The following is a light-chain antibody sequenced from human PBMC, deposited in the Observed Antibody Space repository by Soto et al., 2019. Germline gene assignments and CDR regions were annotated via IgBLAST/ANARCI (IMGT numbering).Light chain of an antibody. J-gene: IGKJ4*01. CDR2: AAS. CDR3: QQSSNTPLT. V-gene: IGKV1-39*01. CDR1: QTISDY. Sequence: DIQMTQSPSSLSASVGDIVTSTCLASQTISDYLNWYQQKPGKAPSLLIYAASSLQSGVPSRFSASGSGTDFTLTITSLQPEDFAAYYCQQSSNTPLTFGGGTK.